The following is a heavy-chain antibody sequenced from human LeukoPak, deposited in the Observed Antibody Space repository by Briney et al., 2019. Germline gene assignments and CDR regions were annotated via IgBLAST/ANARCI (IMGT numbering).Heavy chain of an antibody. Sequence: GGSLRVSCAASGFTFSSYGMHWVRQAPGKGLEWVAVISYDGSNKYYADSVKGRFTISRDNSKNTLYLKMNSLRAEDTAVYYCAKDHRKQWFIFDYWGQGTLVTVSS. D-gene: IGHD6-19*01. V-gene: IGHV3-30*18. J-gene: IGHJ4*02. CDR3: AKDHRKQWFIFDY. CDR2: ISYDGSNK. CDR1: GFTFSSYG.